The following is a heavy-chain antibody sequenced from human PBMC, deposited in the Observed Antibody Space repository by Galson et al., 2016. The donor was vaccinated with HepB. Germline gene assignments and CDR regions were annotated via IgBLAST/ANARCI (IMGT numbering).Heavy chain of an antibody. CDR3: SRATISSSSLFDY. CDR1: GDSIDTYY. J-gene: IGHJ4*02. CDR2: IYYTGIT. Sequence: SETLSLTCTVSGDSIDTYYWSWIRQPPGKGLEWLGYIYYTGITSYNPSLKSRVTISVDTSKDHFSLKLSSVTAADTAVYYCSRATISSSSLFDYWGQGALVTVSS. V-gene: IGHV4-59*01. D-gene: IGHD6-13*01.